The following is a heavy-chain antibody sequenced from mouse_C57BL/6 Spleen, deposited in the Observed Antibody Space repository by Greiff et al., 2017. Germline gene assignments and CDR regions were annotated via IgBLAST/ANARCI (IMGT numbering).Heavy chain of an antibody. J-gene: IGHJ1*03. CDR2: INPNNGGT. CDR1: GYTFTDYY. V-gene: IGHV1-26*01. CDR3: AYGSSYGYYWYFDV. D-gene: IGHD1-1*01. Sequence: DVQLQESGPELVKPGASVKISCKASGYTFTDYYMNWVKQSHGKSLEWIGDINPNNGGTSYNQKFKGKATLTVDKSSSTAYMELRSLTSEDSAVYYCAYGSSYGYYWYFDVWGTGTTVTVSS.